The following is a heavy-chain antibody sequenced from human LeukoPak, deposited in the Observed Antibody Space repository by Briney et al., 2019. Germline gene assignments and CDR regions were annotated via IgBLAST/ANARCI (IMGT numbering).Heavy chain of an antibody. J-gene: IGHJ3*02. V-gene: IGHV4-59*01. D-gene: IGHD2/OR15-2a*01. Sequence: TSETLSLTCTVSGGSFGNYYWSWIRQPPGKGLEWIGYIYDSGTTNYNPSLKSRVTISVDTATNQFSLKLRSVTAADTAVYYCARDFSAAFDIWGQGTMVTVSS. CDR2: IYDSGTT. CDR3: ARDFSAAFDI. CDR1: GGSFGNYY.